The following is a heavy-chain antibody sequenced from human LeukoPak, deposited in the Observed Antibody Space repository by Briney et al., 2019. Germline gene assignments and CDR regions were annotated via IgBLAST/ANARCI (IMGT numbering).Heavy chain of an antibody. V-gene: IGHV1-24*01. CDR1: GYTLTELS. Sequence: ASVKVSCKVSGYTLTELSMHWMRQAPGKGLAWMGGFDPEDGETIYAQKFQGRVTMTEDTSTDTAYMELSSLRSEDTAVYYCATDRSLLWFGEQYNWFDPWGQGTLVTVSS. D-gene: IGHD3-10*01. J-gene: IGHJ5*02. CDR3: ATDRSLLWFGEQYNWFDP. CDR2: FDPEDGET.